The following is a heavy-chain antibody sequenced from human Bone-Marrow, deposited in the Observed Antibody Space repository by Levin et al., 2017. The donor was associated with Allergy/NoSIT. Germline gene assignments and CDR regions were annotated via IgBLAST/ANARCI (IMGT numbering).Heavy chain of an antibody. V-gene: IGHV3-48*01. CDR2: ISSSSSTI. D-gene: IGHD3-10*01. Sequence: GESLKISCAASGFTFSSYSMNWVRQAPGKGLEWVSYISSSSSTIYYADSVKGRFTISRDNAKNSLYLQMNSLRAEDTAVYYCARYRRGITMVRGVIIDYYYFDYWGQGTLVTVSS. CDR3: ARYRRGITMVRGVIIDYYYFDY. J-gene: IGHJ4*02. CDR1: GFTFSSYS.